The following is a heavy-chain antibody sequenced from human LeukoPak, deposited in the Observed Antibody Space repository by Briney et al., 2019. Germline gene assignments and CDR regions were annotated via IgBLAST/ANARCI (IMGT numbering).Heavy chain of an antibody. Sequence: PSETLSLTCTVSSGSISSYYWSWIRQAPGKGLGWIGHIYYSGSTNYDPSLTSRSTISVDTSKTQSSLKVSSVSAADTAVYYCVREVSWGYYYYMDVWGKGTTVTVSS. CDR3: VREVSWGYYYYMDV. J-gene: IGHJ6*03. D-gene: IGHD3-16*01. CDR1: SGSISSYY. CDR2: IYYSGST. V-gene: IGHV4-59*01.